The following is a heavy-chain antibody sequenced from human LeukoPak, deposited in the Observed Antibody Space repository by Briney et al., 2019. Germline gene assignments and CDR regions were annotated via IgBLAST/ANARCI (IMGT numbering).Heavy chain of an antibody. CDR1: GYTLTELS. J-gene: IGHJ4*02. V-gene: IGHV1-24*01. CDR2: FDPEDGET. Sequence: ASVKVSCKVSGYTLTELSMHWVRQAPGKGLEWMGGFDPEDGETIYAQKFQGRVTMTEDTSTDTAYMELISLRSEDTAVYYCATDVPRIPMGPLRDWGQGTLVTVSS. D-gene: IGHD5-18*01. CDR3: ATDVPRIPMGPLRD.